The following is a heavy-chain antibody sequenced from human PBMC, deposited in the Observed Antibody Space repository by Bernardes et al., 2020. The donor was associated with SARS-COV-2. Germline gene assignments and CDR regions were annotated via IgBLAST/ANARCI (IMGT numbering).Heavy chain of an antibody. CDR1: GFTFTNFG. J-gene: IGHJ4*02. V-gene: IGHV3-33*01. CDR3: ARGVGYNYGCFDY. Sequence: GGSLRLSCAASGFTFTNFGMHWVRQAPGQGLEWVAVIWNDGSNKYYVDSVKGRFAISRDNSKNTLHLQMNSLRADDTAVYYCARGVGYNYGCFDYWGQGTLVTVSS. D-gene: IGHD5-18*01. CDR2: IWNDGSNK.